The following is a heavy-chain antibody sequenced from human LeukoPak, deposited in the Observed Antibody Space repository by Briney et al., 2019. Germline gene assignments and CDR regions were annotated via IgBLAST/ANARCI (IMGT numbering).Heavy chain of an antibody. CDR3: ARSYYYDSSGYIYFAY. CDR2: IIPIFGTA. J-gene: IGHJ4*02. CDR1: GRTFSSYA. Sequence: SVKVSCKASGRTFSSYAISWVRQAPGQGQEWMGGIIPIFGTANYAQKFQDRVTITTDESTSTAYMELSSLRSEDTAVYYCARSYYYDSSGYIYFAYWGQGTLVTVSS. V-gene: IGHV1-69*05. D-gene: IGHD3-22*01.